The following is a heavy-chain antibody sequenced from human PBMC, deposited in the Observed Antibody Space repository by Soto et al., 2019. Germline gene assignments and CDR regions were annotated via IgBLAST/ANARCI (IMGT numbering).Heavy chain of an antibody. V-gene: IGHV4-39*01. CDR1: GGSIDSSDFY. CDR3: ARHGHWAPFDD. CDR2: TSYRRNT. Sequence: QLQLQESGPGLVKPSETLSLTCSVSGGSIDSSDFYWVRGRQAPGEGPEWIGSTSYRRNTYYNSFLRSRVTLSVDTSKNQFSLRLSSVTAADTAVYYRARHGHWAPFDDWGQGTLVTVSS. J-gene: IGHJ4*02. D-gene: IGHD3-16*01.